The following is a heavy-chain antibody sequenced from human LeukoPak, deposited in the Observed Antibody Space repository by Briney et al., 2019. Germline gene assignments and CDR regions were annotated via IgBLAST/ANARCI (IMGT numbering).Heavy chain of an antibody. CDR3: ARIITMVRGVPGDY. J-gene: IGHJ4*02. CDR1: GFTVSSNY. D-gene: IGHD3-10*01. CDR2: IYGGGST. Sequence: HPGGSLRLSCAASGFTVSSNYMSWVRQAPGKGLEWVSVIYGGGSTYYADSVKGRFTISRDNSKNTLYLQMNSLRAEDTAVYYCARIITMVRGVPGDYWGQGTLVTVSS. V-gene: IGHV3-66*01.